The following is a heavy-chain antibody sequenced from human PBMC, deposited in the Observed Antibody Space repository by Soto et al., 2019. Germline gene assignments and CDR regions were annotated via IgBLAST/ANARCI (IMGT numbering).Heavy chain of an antibody. J-gene: IGHJ4*02. CDR2: ISWDGGST. V-gene: IGHV3-43*01. CDR1: GFTFDDYT. D-gene: IGHD5-12*01. Sequence: DVQLVESGGVVVQPGGSLRLSCAASGFTFDDYTMHWVRQAPGKGLEWVSLISWDGGSTYYADSVKGRFTISRDNSKNSLYLQMNSLRTEDTALYYCAKDQRLGMATNYFDYWGQGTLVTVSS. CDR3: AKDQRLGMATNYFDY.